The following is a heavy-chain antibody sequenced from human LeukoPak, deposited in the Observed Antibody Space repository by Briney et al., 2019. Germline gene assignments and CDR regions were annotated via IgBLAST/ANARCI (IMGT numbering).Heavy chain of an antibody. Sequence: SETLSLTCTVTGFSISSGYYWGWIRQPPGKGLEWIGSIYLGRTTDYNPSLKSQVTISIDTSKNQFSLQLSSVTAADTAVYYCARGRGSSWYYFDYWGQGTLVTVSS. J-gene: IGHJ4*02. CDR2: IYLGRTT. CDR1: GFSISSGYY. CDR3: ARGRGSSWYYFDY. D-gene: IGHD6-13*01. V-gene: IGHV4-38-2*02.